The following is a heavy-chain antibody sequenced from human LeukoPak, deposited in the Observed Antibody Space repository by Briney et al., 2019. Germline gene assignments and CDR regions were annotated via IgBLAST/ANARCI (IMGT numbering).Heavy chain of an antibody. V-gene: IGHV4-39*01. D-gene: IGHD2-21*02. J-gene: IGHJ4*02. CDR3: ARHGHYCGGDCYLDY. CDR1: DGSISSSNYY. CDR2: IHYSGST. Sequence: PSETLSLTCTVSDGSISSSNYYWGWIRQPPGKGLEWIASIHYSGSTYYNPSLKSRVTISVDTSKNQFSLKLISVTAADTAVYYCARHGHYCGGDCYLDYWGQGTLVTVSS.